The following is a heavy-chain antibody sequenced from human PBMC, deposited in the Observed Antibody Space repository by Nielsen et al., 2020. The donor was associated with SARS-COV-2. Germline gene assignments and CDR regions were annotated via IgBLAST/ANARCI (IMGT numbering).Heavy chain of an antibody. CDR3: ARDLRGYCSSTSCYEGVALDY. Sequence: GSLRLSCAASGFTFSSYSMNWVRQAPGKGLEWVSSISSSSSYIYYADSVKGRFTISRDNAKNSLYLQMNSLRAEDTAVYYCARDLRGYCSSTSCYEGVALDYWGQGTLVTVSS. J-gene: IGHJ4*02. CDR2: ISSSSSYI. CDR1: GFTFSSYS. V-gene: IGHV3-21*01. D-gene: IGHD2-2*01.